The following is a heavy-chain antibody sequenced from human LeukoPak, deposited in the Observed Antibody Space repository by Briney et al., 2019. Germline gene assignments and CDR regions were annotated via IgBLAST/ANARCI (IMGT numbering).Heavy chain of an antibody. CDR1: GFTASSNY. CDR2: ISSTSSYL. Sequence: PGGSLRLSSAPSGFTASSNYMNWGRQAPGKGLEWVSSISSTSSYLSYADSVKSRFTISRDNANNLLYLQMNSLRAEDTAVYYCARGSIPPYYYYMDVWGKGTTVTISS. D-gene: IGHD2-2*02. V-gene: IGHV3-21*01. J-gene: IGHJ6*03. CDR3: ARGSIPPYYYYMDV.